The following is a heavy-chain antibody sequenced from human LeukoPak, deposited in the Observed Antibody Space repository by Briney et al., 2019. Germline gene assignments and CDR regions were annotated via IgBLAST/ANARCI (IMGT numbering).Heavy chain of an antibody. V-gene: IGHV3-48*03. CDR2: ISNSGSTI. D-gene: IGHD2-15*01. Sequence: GGSLRLSCAASGFTFSSYEMNWVRQAPGKGLEWVSYISNSGSTIYYADSVKGRFTISRDNAKNSLYLQMNSLRAEDTAVYYCARAYCSGGSCYPPSFDYWGQGTLVTVSS. CDR1: GFTFSSYE. J-gene: IGHJ4*02. CDR3: ARAYCSGGSCYPPSFDY.